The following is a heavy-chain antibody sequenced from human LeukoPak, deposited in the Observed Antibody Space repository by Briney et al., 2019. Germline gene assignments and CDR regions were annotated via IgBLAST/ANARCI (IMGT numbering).Heavy chain of an antibody. Sequence: ASVKVSCKASGYTFTSYYMHWVRQAPGQGLEWMGIINPSGGSTSYAQKFQGRVTMTRDTSTSTAYMELSSLRSDDTAVYYCARFDPGVHPGDYWGQGTLVTVSS. CDR3: ARFDPGVHPGDY. J-gene: IGHJ4*02. D-gene: IGHD3-10*01. CDR2: INPSGGST. V-gene: IGHV1-46*01. CDR1: GYTFTSYY.